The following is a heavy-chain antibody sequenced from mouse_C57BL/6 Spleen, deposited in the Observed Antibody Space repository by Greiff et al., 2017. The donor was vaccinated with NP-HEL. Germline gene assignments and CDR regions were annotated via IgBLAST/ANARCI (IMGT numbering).Heavy chain of an antibody. CDR1: GYTFTSYW. CDR2: IDPSDSYT. Sequence: VQLQQPGAELVRPGTSVKLSCKASGYTFTSYWMHWVKQRPGQGLEWIGVIDPSDSYTNYNQKFKGKATLTVDTSSSTAYMQLSSLTSEDSAVYYCATLLLFAYWGQGTLVTVSA. CDR3: ATLLLFAY. J-gene: IGHJ3*01. V-gene: IGHV1-59*01. D-gene: IGHD1-1*01.